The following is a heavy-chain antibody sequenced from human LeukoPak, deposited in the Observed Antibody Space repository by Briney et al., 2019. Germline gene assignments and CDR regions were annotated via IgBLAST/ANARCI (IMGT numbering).Heavy chain of an antibody. CDR3: ATSPLDFWSGYIEVTDY. Sequence: SVKVSCKASGGTFSSYAISWVRQAPGQGLEWMGGIIPIFGTANYAQKFQGRVTITADESTSTAYMELSSLRSEDTAVYYCATSPLDFWSGYIEVTDYWGQGTLVTVSS. V-gene: IGHV1-69*13. CDR1: GGTFSSYA. J-gene: IGHJ4*02. D-gene: IGHD3-3*01. CDR2: IIPIFGTA.